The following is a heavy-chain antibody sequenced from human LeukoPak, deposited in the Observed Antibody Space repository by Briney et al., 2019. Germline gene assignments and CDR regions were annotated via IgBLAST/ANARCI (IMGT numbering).Heavy chain of an antibody. V-gene: IGHV3-21*01. CDR3: ARGHYDVLAASYKWTPDY. D-gene: IGHD3-9*01. Sequence: GGSLRLSCAASGFTFNTFNMNWVRQAPGQGLEWVSSITSGGAYIYYADSVKGRFTTSRDNAKNSLSLQLNSLRVEDTAVYYCARGHYDVLAASYKWTPDYWGQGTLVTVSS. CDR2: ITSGGAYI. J-gene: IGHJ4*02. CDR1: GFTFNTFN.